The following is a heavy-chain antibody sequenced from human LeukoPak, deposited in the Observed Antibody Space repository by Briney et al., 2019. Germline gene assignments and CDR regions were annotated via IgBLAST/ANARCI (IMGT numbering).Heavy chain of an antibody. J-gene: IGHJ4*02. V-gene: IGHV4-4*07. Sequence: SETLSLTCTVCGGLISSYYSICTRQPAGKGLEWIGRIYTSGSTNYNPSLKSRVTISVDKSKNQFSLKLSSVTAADTAVYYCARSKAARRQAPLDYWGQGTLVTVSS. CDR3: ARSKAARRQAPLDY. CDR1: GGLISSYY. CDR2: IYTSGST. D-gene: IGHD6-6*01.